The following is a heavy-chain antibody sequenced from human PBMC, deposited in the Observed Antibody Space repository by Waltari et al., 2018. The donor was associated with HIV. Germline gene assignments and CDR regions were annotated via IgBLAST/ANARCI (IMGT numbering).Heavy chain of an antibody. D-gene: IGHD1-20*01. CDR2: ISSDGTTT. J-gene: IGHJ4*02. CDR3: TRDLARYNWNDIPLDY. CDR1: ELPLSGYG. Sequence: EVQLVRSGGGLVETEGSRRLSCAAPELPLSGYGIPWVRQAPGKGVVWVSRISSDGTTTSYADSVKGRFTISRDNAKNTLYLQMNSLRAEDTAVYYCTRDLARYNWNDIPLDYWGQGALVTVSS. V-gene: IGHV3-74*01.